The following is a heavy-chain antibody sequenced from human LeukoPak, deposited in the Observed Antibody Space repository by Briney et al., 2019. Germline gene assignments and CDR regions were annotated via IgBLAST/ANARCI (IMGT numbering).Heavy chain of an antibody. J-gene: IGHJ4*02. CDR2: ISSSSSYI. Sequence: GGSLKLSCAASGFTFSSYSMNWVRQAPGKGLEWVSSISSSSSYIYYADSVKGRFTISGDNAKNSLYLQMNSLRAEDTAVYYCARDHNYYGSGTSTADDYWGQGTLVTVSS. D-gene: IGHD3-10*01. V-gene: IGHV3-21*01. CDR3: ARDHNYYGSGTSTADDY. CDR1: GFTFSSYS.